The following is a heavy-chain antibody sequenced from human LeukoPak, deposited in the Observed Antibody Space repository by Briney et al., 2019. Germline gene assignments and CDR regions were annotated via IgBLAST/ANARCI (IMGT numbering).Heavy chain of an antibody. J-gene: IGHJ5*02. CDR1: GGSTSSSSYY. Sequence: PSETPSLTCTVSGGSTSSSSYYWGWIRQPPGKGLEWIGTIYYSGSTYYNPSLKSRVTISVDTSKNQFSLKLSSVTAADTAVYYCARDFVVPAAMHLFGFDPWGQGTLVTVSS. CDR2: IYYSGST. CDR3: ARDFVVPAAMHLFGFDP. V-gene: IGHV4-39*07. D-gene: IGHD2-2*01.